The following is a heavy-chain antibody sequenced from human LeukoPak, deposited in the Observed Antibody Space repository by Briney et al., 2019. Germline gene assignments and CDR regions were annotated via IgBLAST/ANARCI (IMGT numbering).Heavy chain of an antibody. V-gene: IGHV4-59*01. CDR1: GGSISSYY. J-gene: IGHJ5*02. CDR3: ARQEQQLIYNWFDP. Sequence: TSETLSLTCTVSGGSISSYYWSWIRQPPGKGLEWIGYIYYSGSTNYNPSLKSRVTISVDTSKNQFSLKLSSVTAADTAVYYCARQEQQLIYNWFDPWGQGTLVTVSS. CDR2: IYYSGST. D-gene: IGHD6-13*01.